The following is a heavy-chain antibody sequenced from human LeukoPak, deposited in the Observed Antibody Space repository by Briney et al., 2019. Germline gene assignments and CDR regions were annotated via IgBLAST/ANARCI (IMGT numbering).Heavy chain of an antibody. CDR2: IYHNEST. D-gene: IGHD3-16*01. V-gene: IGHV4-38-2*01. Sequence: SETLSLTCAVSGYSISTGYYWAWIRQPPGKGLEWIGSIYHNESTYYNPSLKSRVTISVDTSKHQFSLKLSSVTAADTAVYYCARLYWGLGAFDIWGQGTMVTVSS. CDR3: ARLYWGLGAFDI. CDR1: GYSISTGYY. J-gene: IGHJ3*02.